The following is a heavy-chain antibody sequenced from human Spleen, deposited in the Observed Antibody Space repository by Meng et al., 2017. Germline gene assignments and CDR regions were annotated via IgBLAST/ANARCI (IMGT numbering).Heavy chain of an antibody. D-gene: IGHD6-13*01. CDR3: VRDEEIPASGNLFGDY. J-gene: IGHJ4*02. V-gene: IGHV1-2*06. CDR2: IDPNTGGT. Sequence: ASVKVSCKVSGYTFTAYGIHWVRQVPGQGLEWLGRIDPNTGGTQFAQKFLGRVTMTRDTSISTAYMELSRLRFDDTAVFYCVRDEEIPASGNLFGDYWGRGTLVTVSS. CDR1: GYTFTAYG.